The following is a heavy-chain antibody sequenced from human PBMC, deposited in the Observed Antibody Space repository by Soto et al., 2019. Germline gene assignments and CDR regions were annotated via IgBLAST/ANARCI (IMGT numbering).Heavy chain of an antibody. CDR2: IYYSGST. CDR1: GGSISSGDYY. CDR3: ARDQGYGITMVRGGINWFDP. D-gene: IGHD3-10*01. J-gene: IGHJ5*02. Sequence: PSETLSLTCTVSGGSISSGDYYWSWIRQPPGKGLEWIGYIYYSGSTYYNPSLKSRVTISVDTSKNQFSLKLSSVTAADTAVYYCARDQGYGITMVRGGINWFDPWGQGTLVTVSS. V-gene: IGHV4-30-4*01.